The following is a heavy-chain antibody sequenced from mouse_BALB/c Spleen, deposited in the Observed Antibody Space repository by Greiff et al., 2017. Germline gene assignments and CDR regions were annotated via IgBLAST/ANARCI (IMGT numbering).Heavy chain of an antibody. J-gene: IGHJ3*01. CDR1: GFNIKDYY. D-gene: IGHD2-4*01. CDR3: ARNDYDLAWFAY. CDR2: IDPENGNT. V-gene: IGHV14-1*02. Sequence: EVKLQESGAELVRPGALVKLSCKASGFNIKDYYMHWVKQRPEQGLEWIGWIDPENGNTIYDPKFQGKASITADTSSNTAYLQLSSLTSEDTAVYYCARNDYDLAWFAYWGQGTLVTVSA.